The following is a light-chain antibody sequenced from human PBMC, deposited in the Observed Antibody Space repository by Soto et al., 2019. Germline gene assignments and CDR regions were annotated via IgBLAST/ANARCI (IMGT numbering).Light chain of an antibody. CDR1: QSISRSY. J-gene: IGKJ2*01. CDR2: GAS. CDR3: QQYGSSSYT. Sequence: ENGLMQSPGTLSLSPGERDTLSCGASQSISRSYLTWYQHKPGQAPRLLIYGASSRATGIPDRFSGSGSGTDFILTISRLEPEDFAVYYCQQYGSSSYTFGQGTQLEIK. V-gene: IGKV3-20*01.